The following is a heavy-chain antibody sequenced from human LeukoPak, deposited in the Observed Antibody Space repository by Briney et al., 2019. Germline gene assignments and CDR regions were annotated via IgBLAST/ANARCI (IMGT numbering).Heavy chain of an antibody. J-gene: IGHJ6*02. CDR1: GFTFSSYA. D-gene: IGHD3-3*02. Sequence: PGGSLRLSCAASGFTFSSYAMSWVRQAPGKGLEWVSAISAGGGSTYYADSVKGRFTISRDNSKNTLYMQMNSLGAEDTAVYYCAKGIRPYYYYGMDVWGQGNTVTVSS. CDR3: AKGIRPYYYYGMDV. CDR2: ISAGGGST. V-gene: IGHV3-23*01.